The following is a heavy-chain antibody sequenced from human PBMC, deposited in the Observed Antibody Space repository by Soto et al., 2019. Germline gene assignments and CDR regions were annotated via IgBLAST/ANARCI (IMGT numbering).Heavy chain of an antibody. Sequence: GGSLRLSCAASGFTFSDYYINWVRQAPGKGLEWVGRTRNKANSYTTDYAAFVKGRFTISRDDSKNLIYLQMNSLKTEDTAVYYCAREGSSSGPDYEYWGQGTVVTVSS. J-gene: IGHJ4*02. D-gene: IGHD3-22*01. CDR3: AREGSSSGPDYEY. CDR2: TRNKANSYTT. CDR1: GFTFSDYY. V-gene: IGHV3-72*01.